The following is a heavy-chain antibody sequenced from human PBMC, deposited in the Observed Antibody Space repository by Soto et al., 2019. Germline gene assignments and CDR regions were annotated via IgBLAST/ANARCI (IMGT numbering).Heavy chain of an antibody. V-gene: IGHV3-11*01. J-gene: IGHJ5*02. D-gene: IGHD2-2*02. CDR2: ISSSGSTI. CDR1: GFTFSDYY. CDR3: ARSRYCSSTSCHRAWSGNWFDP. Sequence: PGGSLRLSCAASGFTFSDYYMSWIRQAPGKGLEWVSYISSSGSTIYYADSVKGRFTISRDNAKNSLYLQMNSLRAEDTAVYYCARSRYCSSTSCHRAWSGNWFDPWGQGTLVTVSS.